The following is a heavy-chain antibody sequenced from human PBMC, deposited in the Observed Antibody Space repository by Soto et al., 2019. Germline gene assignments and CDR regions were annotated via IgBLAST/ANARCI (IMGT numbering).Heavy chain of an antibody. J-gene: IGHJ4*02. CDR1: GFTFSNAW. CDR3: TTDVPSSSNPDGKDNYYFDY. V-gene: IGHV3-15*01. Sequence: GGSLRLSCAASGFTFSNAWMSWVRQAPGKGLEWVGRIKSKTDGGTTDYAAPVKGRFTISRDDSKNTLYLQMNSLKTEDTAVYYCTTDVPSSSNPDGKDNYYFDYWGQGTLVTVSS. D-gene: IGHD6-6*01. CDR2: IKSKTDGGTT.